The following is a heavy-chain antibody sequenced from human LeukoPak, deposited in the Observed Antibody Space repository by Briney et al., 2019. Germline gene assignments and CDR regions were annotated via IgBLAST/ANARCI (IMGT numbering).Heavy chain of an antibody. CDR1: GFTFSSYA. J-gene: IGHJ4*02. CDR2: ISGSGGST. CDR3: AKGMEQWLVTEPDY. Sequence: GGSLRLSCAASGFTFSSYAMSWVRQAPGKGLEWVSAISGSGGSTYYADSVKGRFTISRDNSKNTLYLQMNSLRAEDTAVYYCAKGMEQWLVTEPDYWGQGTLVTVSS. D-gene: IGHD6-19*01. V-gene: IGHV3-23*01.